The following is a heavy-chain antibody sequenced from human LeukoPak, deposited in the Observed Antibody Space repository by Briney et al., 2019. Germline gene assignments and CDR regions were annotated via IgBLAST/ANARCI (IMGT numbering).Heavy chain of an antibody. CDR2: IYPGDSDT. V-gene: IGHV5-51*01. D-gene: IGHD3-16*01. J-gene: IGHJ2*01. CDR1: GYSFASYW. CDR3: ARHTFYAPNNWYFDL. Sequence: GESLKISCKGSGYSFASYWIGWVRQMPGKGLEWMGIIYPGDSDTRYSPSFQGRVTISADKSISTAYLQWSSLKASDTAMYYCARHTFYAPNNWYFDLWGRGTLVTVSS.